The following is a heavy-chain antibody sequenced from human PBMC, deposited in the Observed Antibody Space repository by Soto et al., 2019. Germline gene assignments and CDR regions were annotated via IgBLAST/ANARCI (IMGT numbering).Heavy chain of an antibody. CDR3: ARDKIHDRGDYYEARSVSNWFDP. V-gene: IGHV3-48*01. CDR1: GFTFSSYS. CDR2: ISSSSSTI. J-gene: IGHJ5*02. Sequence: EVQLVESGGGLVQPGGSLRLSCAASGFTFSSYSMNWVRQAPGKGLEWVSYISSSSSTIYYADSVKGRFTISRDNAKNSLDLQMNSLRAEDTAGYSCARDKIHDRGDYYEARSVSNWFDPWGQGTLVTVSS. D-gene: IGHD4-17*01.